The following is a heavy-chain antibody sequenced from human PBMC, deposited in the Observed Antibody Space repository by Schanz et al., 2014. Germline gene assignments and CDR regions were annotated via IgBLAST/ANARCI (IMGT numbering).Heavy chain of an antibody. Sequence: EGQLLESGGGLIQPGGSLRLSCAASGFTFSSYAMSWVRQAPGKGLEWFSTISASGGSTYYADSVKGRFTISRDNSKNILYLQMNSLRAEDTAVYYCAKQIHYDILTVTRNWGQGTLVTVSS. J-gene: IGHJ4*02. CDR3: AKQIHYDILTVTRN. V-gene: IGHV3-23*01. CDR1: GFTFSSYA. D-gene: IGHD3-9*01. CDR2: ISASGGST.